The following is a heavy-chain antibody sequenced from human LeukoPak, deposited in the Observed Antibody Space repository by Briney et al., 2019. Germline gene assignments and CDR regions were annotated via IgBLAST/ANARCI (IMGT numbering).Heavy chain of an antibody. Sequence: VASVTVSCKASGYTFTSYDINRVRQATGQGMEWMGWMNPNSGNTDYAQKFQGRVTMTRNTSISTAYMELRSLRSDDTAVYYCAREHSSSWDQFDYWGQGTLVTVSS. CDR2: MNPNSGNT. J-gene: IGHJ4*02. CDR1: GYTFTSYD. CDR3: AREHSSSWDQFDY. D-gene: IGHD6-13*01. V-gene: IGHV1-8*01.